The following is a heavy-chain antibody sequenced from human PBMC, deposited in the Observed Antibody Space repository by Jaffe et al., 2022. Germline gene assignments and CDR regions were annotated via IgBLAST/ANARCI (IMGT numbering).Heavy chain of an antibody. CDR3: TRSGSSWYYYYYYMDV. V-gene: IGHV3-49*04. CDR1: GFTFGDYA. Sequence: EVQLVESGGGLVQPGRSLRLSCTASGFTFGDYAMSWVRQAPGKGLEWVGFIRSKAYGGTTEYAASVKGRFTISRDDSKSIAYLQMNSLKTEDTAVYYCTRSGSSWYYYYYYMDVWGKGTTVTVSS. J-gene: IGHJ6*03. D-gene: IGHD6-13*01. CDR2: IRSKAYGGTT.